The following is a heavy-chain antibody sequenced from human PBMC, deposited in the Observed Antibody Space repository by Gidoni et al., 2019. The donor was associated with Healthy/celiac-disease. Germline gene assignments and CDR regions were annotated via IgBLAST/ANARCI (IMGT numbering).Heavy chain of an antibody. D-gene: IGHD2-2*01. Sequence: EVQLVESGGGLVQPGGSLRLSCAASGFTFSSYSMNWVRQAPGKGLEWVSYISSSSSTIYYADSVKGRFTISRDNAKNSLYLQMNSLRDEDTAVYYCASWGDCSSTSCSPRNWFDPWGQGTLVTVSS. CDR1: GFTFSSYS. CDR2: ISSSSSTI. V-gene: IGHV3-48*02. CDR3: ASWGDCSSTSCSPRNWFDP. J-gene: IGHJ5*02.